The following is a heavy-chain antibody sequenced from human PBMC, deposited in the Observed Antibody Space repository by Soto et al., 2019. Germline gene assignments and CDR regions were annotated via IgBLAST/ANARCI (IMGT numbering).Heavy chain of an antibody. V-gene: IGHV3-30*18. CDR3: AKELRETGAYYFDC. Sequence: QVQLVESGGGVVQPGRSLRLSCAASGFSFSKYGMHWVRQAPGKGLEWVAEMSDDGSKKYYGDSVKGRFTISRDNSKNTLYLLMDRLRPEDSAMYFCAKELRETGAYYFDCWGQGTLVTVSS. CDR2: MSDDGSKK. CDR1: GFSFSKYG. D-gene: IGHD3-16*01. J-gene: IGHJ4*02.